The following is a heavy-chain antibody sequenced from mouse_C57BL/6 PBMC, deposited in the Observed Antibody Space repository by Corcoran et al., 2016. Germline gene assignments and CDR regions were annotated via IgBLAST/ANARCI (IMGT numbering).Heavy chain of an antibody. D-gene: IGHD2-4*01. J-gene: IGHJ4*01. Sequence: EVQLQQSGPELVKPGASVKISCKASGYTFTDYYMNWVKQSHGKSLEWIGDINPNNGGTSYNQKFKGKATLTVDKSSSTAYMELRSLTSEDSAVDYCARSLLYDYGGVYAMDYWGQGTSVTVSS. CDR2: INPNNGGT. CDR1: GYTFTDYY. V-gene: IGHV1-26*01. CDR3: ARSLLYDYGGVYAMDY.